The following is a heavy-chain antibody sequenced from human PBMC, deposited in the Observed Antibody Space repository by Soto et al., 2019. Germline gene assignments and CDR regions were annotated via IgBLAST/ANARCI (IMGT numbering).Heavy chain of an antibody. D-gene: IGHD3-3*01. CDR3: KNSRFLEWLLRNEDFSYYGMDV. J-gene: IGHJ6*02. CDR1: GFTFSHSP. Sequence: PGESLKISFAAAGFTFSHSPMHWVRQASGKGLEWVGRIRSKANRYATAYAASVKGRFPISRDDSKNTAYLQMKSHKTEDTAVYYCKNSRFLEWLLRNEDFSYYGMDVWGQGTTVTVPS. CDR2: IRSKANRYAT. V-gene: IGHV3-73*01.